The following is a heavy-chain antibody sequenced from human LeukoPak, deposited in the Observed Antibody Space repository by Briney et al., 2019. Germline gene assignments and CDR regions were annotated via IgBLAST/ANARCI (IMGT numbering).Heavy chain of an antibody. CDR2: INPNSGGT. D-gene: IGHD4-17*01. J-gene: IGHJ4*02. Sequence: ASVKVSCKTSGYTFTGYYMHWVRQAPGQGLEWMGWINPNSGGTNYAQKFQGRVTMTRDTSISTAYMELRSLRSDDTAVYYCARVDYGVSGYWGQGTLVTVSS. CDR1: GYTFTGYY. V-gene: IGHV1-2*02. CDR3: ARVDYGVSGY.